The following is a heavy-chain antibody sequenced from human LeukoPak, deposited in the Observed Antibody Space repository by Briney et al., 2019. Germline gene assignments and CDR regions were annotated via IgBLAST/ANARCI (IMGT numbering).Heavy chain of an antibody. CDR3: ARNPLNYGGDGDWFDP. V-gene: IGHV4-4*02. Sequence: SETLSLTCAVSGSSISSSNWWSWVRQPPGKGLEWIGEIYHSGSTNYNPSLKSRVTISVDKSKNQFSLKLSSVTAADTAVYYCARNPLNYGGDGDWFDPWGQGTLVTVSS. J-gene: IGHJ5*02. D-gene: IGHD4-23*01. CDR1: GSSISSSNW. CDR2: IYHSGST.